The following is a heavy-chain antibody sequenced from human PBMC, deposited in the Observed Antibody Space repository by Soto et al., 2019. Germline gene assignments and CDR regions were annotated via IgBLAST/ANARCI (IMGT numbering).Heavy chain of an antibody. CDR3: AKDRTRRTSGYFFAY. J-gene: IGHJ4*02. CDR1: GFTFSTYA. Sequence: EVQLLESGGKLVQPGGSLTLSCAASGFTFSTYAMAWVRQAPGKGLEWVSGVSASGLNTDYADPVKGRFYISRDNSKNSVSLHMNSLRAEDTALYYCAKDRTRRTSGYFFAYWGQGTPVTVSS. V-gene: IGHV3-23*01. D-gene: IGHD1-1*01. CDR2: VSASGLNT.